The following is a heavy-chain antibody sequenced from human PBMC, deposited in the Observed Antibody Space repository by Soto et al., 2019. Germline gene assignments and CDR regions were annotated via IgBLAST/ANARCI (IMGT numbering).Heavy chain of an antibody. V-gene: IGHV1-46*01. D-gene: IGHD4-4*01. CDR3: ARPGEMTTITGFDY. Sequence: ASVKVSCKASGYIFTKYYIHWVRQAPGQGLEWVGIIDPSGGSTTYAQKFQGRVTMTRDTSTSTVYMELSSLKASDTAMYYCARPGEMTTITGFDYWGQGTLVTVSS. CDR1: GYIFTKYY. J-gene: IGHJ4*02. CDR2: IDPSGGST.